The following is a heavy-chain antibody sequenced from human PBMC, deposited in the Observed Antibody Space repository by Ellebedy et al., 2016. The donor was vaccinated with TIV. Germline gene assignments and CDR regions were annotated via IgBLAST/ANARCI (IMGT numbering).Heavy chain of an antibody. D-gene: IGHD5-18*01. CDR3: ARMVDTATVPFDY. J-gene: IGHJ4*02. Sequence: GESLKISCAASGFTFSSYGMHWVRQAPGKGLEWVAVISYDGSNKYYADSVKGRFTISRDNSKNTLYLQMNSLRAEDTAVYYCARMVDTATVPFDYWGQGTLVTVSS. CDR1: GFTFSSYG. CDR2: ISYDGSNK. V-gene: IGHV3-30*03.